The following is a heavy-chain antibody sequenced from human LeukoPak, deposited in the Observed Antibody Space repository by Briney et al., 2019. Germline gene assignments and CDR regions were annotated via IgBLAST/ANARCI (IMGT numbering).Heavy chain of an antibody. CDR2: IRSKTYGGTT. J-gene: IGHJ6*02. CDR3: TRGPTQQWLYYGMDV. Sequence: GGSLRLSCTASGFTFGDHAMSWVCQAPGKGLEWVGFIRSKTYGGTTEYAASVKGRFTISRDDSKSIAYLQMNSLKTEDTAVYYCTRGPTQQWLYYGMDVWGQGTTVTVSS. V-gene: IGHV3-49*04. CDR1: GFTFGDHA. D-gene: IGHD5-18*01.